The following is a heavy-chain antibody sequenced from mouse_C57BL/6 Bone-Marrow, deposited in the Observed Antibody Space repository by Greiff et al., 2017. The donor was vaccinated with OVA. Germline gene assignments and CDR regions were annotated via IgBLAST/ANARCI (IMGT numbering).Heavy chain of an antibody. CDR2: IDPENGAT. J-gene: IGHJ3*01. V-gene: IGHV14-4*01. Sequence: VQLQQSGAELVRPGASVKLSCTASGFNIKDDYMHWVKQRPEQGLEWIGWIDPENGATESASKFQGKATITADTSSNTAYLQLSSLTSEDTAVYYCTRDSSGPYAFAYWGQGTLVTVSA. D-gene: IGHD3-2*02. CDR3: TRDSSGPYAFAY. CDR1: GFNIKDDY.